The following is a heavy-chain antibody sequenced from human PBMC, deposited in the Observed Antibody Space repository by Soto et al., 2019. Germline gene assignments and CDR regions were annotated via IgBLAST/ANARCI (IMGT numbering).Heavy chain of an antibody. CDR2: ISSSSSYI. CDR1: GFTFSSYS. V-gene: IGHV3-21*01. CDR3: ARVRASDFWSGYSSVDY. Sequence: VQLVESGGGLVKPGGSLRLSCAASGFTFSSYSMNWVRQAPGKGLEWVSSISSSSSYIYYADSVKGRFTISRDNAKNSLYLQMNSLRAEDTAVYYCARVRASDFWSGYSSVDYWGQGTLVTVSS. D-gene: IGHD3-3*01. J-gene: IGHJ4*02.